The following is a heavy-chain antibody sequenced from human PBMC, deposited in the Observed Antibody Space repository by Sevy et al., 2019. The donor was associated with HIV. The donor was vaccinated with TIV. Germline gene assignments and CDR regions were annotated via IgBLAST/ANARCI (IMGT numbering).Heavy chain of an antibody. V-gene: IGHV4-4*07. Sequence: SETLSLTCTVSGGSISSYYWSWIRQPAGKGLEWIGRIYTSGSTNYNPSLKSRVTMSVDTSKNQFSLKLSSVTAADTAVYYCARGLVYGDVRRAFDIWGQGTMATVSS. D-gene: IGHD4-17*01. J-gene: IGHJ3*02. CDR1: GGSISSYY. CDR2: IYTSGST. CDR3: ARGLVYGDVRRAFDI.